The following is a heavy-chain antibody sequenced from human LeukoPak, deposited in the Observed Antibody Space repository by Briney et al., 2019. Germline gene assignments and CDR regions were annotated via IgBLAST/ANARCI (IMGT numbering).Heavy chain of an antibody. V-gene: IGHV5-51*01. J-gene: IGHJ3*02. Sequence: GGSLKISCKGSGYSFTSYWIGWVRPVPGKGMEWIGIIYPGDSDTRYSPSFQGQVTISADKSISTAYLQWSSLKASDTAMYYCASNSGSYYPVAFDIWGQGTMVTVSS. D-gene: IGHD1-26*01. CDR3: ASNSGSYYPVAFDI. CDR1: GYSFTSYW. CDR2: IYPGDSDT.